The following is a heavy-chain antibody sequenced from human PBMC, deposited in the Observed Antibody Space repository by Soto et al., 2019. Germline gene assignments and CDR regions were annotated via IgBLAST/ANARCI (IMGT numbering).Heavy chain of an antibody. V-gene: IGHV1-46*01. CDR2: INPSDGRA. CDR1: GYNLTNYF. Sequence: SVKVSCKASGYNLTNYFLHWVRQAPGQGLEWMGIINPSDGRATYAQKLQGRLTMTTDTSTSTVYMELSRLRSDDTAVYFCARDAVVGATTRSHFDHWGQGTLVTVSS. D-gene: IGHD1-26*01. J-gene: IGHJ4*02. CDR3: ARDAVVGATTRSHFDH.